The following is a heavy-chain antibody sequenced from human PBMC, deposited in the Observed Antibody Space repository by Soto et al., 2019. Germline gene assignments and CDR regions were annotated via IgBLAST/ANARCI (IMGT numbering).Heavy chain of an antibody. CDR2: ISAYNGNT. CDR1: GYTFTSYG. Sequence: ASVKVSCKASGYTFTSYGISWVRQAPGQGLEWMGWISAYNGNTNYAQKLQGRVTMTTDTSTSTAYMELRSLRSDDTAVYYCARGGYSSGWYGEVYYYYGMDVWGQGTTVTVSS. V-gene: IGHV1-18*01. CDR3: ARGGYSSGWYGEVYYYYGMDV. D-gene: IGHD6-19*01. J-gene: IGHJ6*02.